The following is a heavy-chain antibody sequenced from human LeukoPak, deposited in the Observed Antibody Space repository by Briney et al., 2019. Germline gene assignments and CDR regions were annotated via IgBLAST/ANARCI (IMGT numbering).Heavy chain of an antibody. CDR3: AILRDGYNSRIDY. CDR2: ISSSSSTI. J-gene: IGHJ4*02. V-gene: IGHV3-48*04. Sequence: GGSLRLSCAASGFTFSSYSMNWVRQAPGKGLEWVSYISSSSSTIYYADSVKGRFTISRDNAKNSLYLQMNSLRAEGTAVYYCAILRDGYNSRIDYWGQGTLVTVSS. CDR1: GFTFSSYS. D-gene: IGHD5-24*01.